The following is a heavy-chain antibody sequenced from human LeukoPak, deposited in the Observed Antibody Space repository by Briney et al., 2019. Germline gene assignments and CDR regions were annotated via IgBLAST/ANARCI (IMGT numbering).Heavy chain of an antibody. CDR2: INHSGST. CDR3: ASGSYDYVWGSYRYDPGHRAWDY. CDR1: GGSFSGYY. Sequence: PSETLSLTCAVYGGSFSGYYWSWIRQPPGKGLEWIGEINHSGSTNYNPSLKSRVTISVDTSKNQFSLKLSSVTAADTAVYYCASGSYDYVWGSYRYDPGHRAWDYWGQGTLVTVSS. D-gene: IGHD3-16*02. V-gene: IGHV4-34*01. J-gene: IGHJ4*02.